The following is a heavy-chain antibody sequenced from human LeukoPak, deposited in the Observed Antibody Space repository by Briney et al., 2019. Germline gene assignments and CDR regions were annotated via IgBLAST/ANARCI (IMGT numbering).Heavy chain of an antibody. Sequence: SETLSLTCTVSGGSISSSSYYWGWIRQPPGKGLEWIGSIYYSGSTYYNPSLKSRVTISVDTSKNQFSLKLSSVTAADTAVYYCARVADFWSGPIDYWGQGTLVTVSS. CDR2: IYYSGST. D-gene: IGHD3-3*01. CDR1: GGSISSSSYY. CDR3: ARVADFWSGPIDY. J-gene: IGHJ4*02. V-gene: IGHV4-39*07.